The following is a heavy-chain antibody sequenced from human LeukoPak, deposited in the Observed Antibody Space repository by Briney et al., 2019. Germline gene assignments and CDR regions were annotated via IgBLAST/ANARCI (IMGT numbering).Heavy chain of an antibody. V-gene: IGHV3-74*01. Sequence: GGSLRLSCAGSGFTFSNYWMHWVRQAPWKGLVWVSRINSDGSSTSYADSVKGRFTISRDNAKNTLYLQMNSLRAEDTAMYYCARLWDSSSWRHDAFDIWGQGTMVTVSS. CDR1: GFTFSNYW. D-gene: IGHD6-13*01. CDR3: ARLWDSSSWRHDAFDI. J-gene: IGHJ3*02. CDR2: INSDGSST.